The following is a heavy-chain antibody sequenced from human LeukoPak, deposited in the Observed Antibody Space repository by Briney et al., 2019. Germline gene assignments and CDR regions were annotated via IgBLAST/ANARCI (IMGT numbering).Heavy chain of an antibody. J-gene: IGHJ6*02. Sequence: PSETLSLTCTVSGGSISSYYWSWIRQPPGKGLEWIGYIYYSGSTNYNPSLKSRVTISVDTSKNQFSLKLSSVTAADTAVYYCARLSPPYYYYGIDVWGQGTTVTVSS. CDR1: GGSISSYY. V-gene: IGHV4-59*08. CDR2: IYYSGST. CDR3: ARLSPPYYYYGIDV.